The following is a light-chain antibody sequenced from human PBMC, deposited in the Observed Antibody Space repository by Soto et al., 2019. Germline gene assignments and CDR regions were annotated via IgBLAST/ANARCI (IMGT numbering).Light chain of an antibody. CDR2: SNN. J-gene: IGLJ2*01. CDR3: AARDDSLNGVV. V-gene: IGLV1-44*01. CDR1: SSNIGSNT. Sequence: QSVLTQPPSASGTPGQRVTISCSGSSSNIGSNTVNWYQQLPGTAPKLLIYSNNQRHSGGPDRFSGSKSGTSASLAISGLQSEDEAEYYCAARDDSLNGVVFGGGTKLTVL.